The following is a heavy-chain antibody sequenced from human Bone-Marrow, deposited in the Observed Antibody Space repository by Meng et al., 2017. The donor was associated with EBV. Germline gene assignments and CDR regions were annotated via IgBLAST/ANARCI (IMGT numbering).Heavy chain of an antibody. Sequence: QGHLVRSVHEVKKPVHPVRVSCEACGSTSTNFDSIWVRQAAGQGIERMGWMNPDSGNTGYARNFQGRVSMTRDTSRNTAYMELRGLTYEDTAIYYCARGLQGTNWFDPWGQGTLVTVSS. CDR3: ARGLQGTNWFDP. J-gene: IGHJ5*02. CDR2: MNPDSGNT. V-gene: IGHV1-8*01. CDR1: GSTSTNFD.